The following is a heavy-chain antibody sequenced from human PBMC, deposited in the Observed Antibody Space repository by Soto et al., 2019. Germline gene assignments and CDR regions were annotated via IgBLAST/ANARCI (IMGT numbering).Heavy chain of an antibody. V-gene: IGHV3-23*01. CDR3: AKGRGGFVIPTFDY. D-gene: IGHD3-16*01. Sequence: EVHLLESGGGLVQPGGSLRLSCAASGFTFSSYVMSWVRQAPGKGLEWVSTISPSGVSTYYGDSVKGRFTISRDNSKNTLYMQMNSLRAEDTAVYYCAKGRGGFVIPTFDYWGQGALVTVSS. CDR2: ISPSGVST. CDR1: GFTFSSYV. J-gene: IGHJ4*02.